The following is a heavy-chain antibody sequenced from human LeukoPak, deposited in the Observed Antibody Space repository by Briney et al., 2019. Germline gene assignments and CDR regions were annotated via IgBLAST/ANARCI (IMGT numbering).Heavy chain of an antibody. CDR1: GFTFSSYG. CDR2: IWYDGSNK. CDR3: ARGLRYFDWLVIDY. V-gene: IGHV3-33*01. D-gene: IGHD3-9*01. Sequence: GGSLRLSCAASGFTFSSYGMHWVRQAPGKGLGGVAVIWYDGSNKYYADSVKGRFPISRDNSKNTLYLQMNSLRAEDTAVYYCARGLRYFDWLVIDYWGQGTLVTVSS. J-gene: IGHJ4*02.